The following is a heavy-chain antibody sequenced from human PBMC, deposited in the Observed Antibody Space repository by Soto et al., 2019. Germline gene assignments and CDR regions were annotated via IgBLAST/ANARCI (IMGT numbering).Heavy chain of an antibody. V-gene: IGHV4-30-4*01. J-gene: IGHJ4*02. CDR3: VARRRTGGYHFAS. Sequence: SETLSLTCTVSGGSISSGDYYWSLIRQPPGKGLEWIGYIYYSGSTYYNPSLKSRVTISVDTSKNQFSLKLSSVTAADTAVYYWVARRRTGGYHFASWGQGTLVTVAS. CDR1: GGSISSGDYY. CDR2: IYYSGST. D-gene: IGHD6-25*01.